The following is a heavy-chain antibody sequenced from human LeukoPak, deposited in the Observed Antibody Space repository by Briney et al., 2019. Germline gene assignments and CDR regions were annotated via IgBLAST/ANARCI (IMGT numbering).Heavy chain of an antibody. CDR2: INPNSGGT. D-gene: IGHD2-2*01. CDR3: ATEHRHCASTSCYGGY. Sequence: ASVKVSCKASGYTFTGYYMHWVRQAPAKGVEWMGWINPNSGGTNYAQRFQGRVTMTRDTSISTAYMELSNLRSDDTAVYYCATEHRHCASTSCYGGYWGQGTLVTVSS. V-gene: IGHV1-2*02. J-gene: IGHJ4*02. CDR1: GYTFTGYY.